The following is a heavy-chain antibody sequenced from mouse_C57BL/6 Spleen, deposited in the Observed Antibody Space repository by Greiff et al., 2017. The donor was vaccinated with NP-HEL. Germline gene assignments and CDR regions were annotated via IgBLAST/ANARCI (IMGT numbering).Heavy chain of an antibody. CDR2: IRSKSNNYAT. J-gene: IGHJ3*01. D-gene: IGHD1-1*01. CDR1: GFSFNTYA. V-gene: IGHV10-1*01. Sequence: DVKLVESGGGLVQSKGSLKLSCAASGFSFNTYAMNWVRQAPGKGLEWVARIRSKSNNYATYYADSVKDRFTISRDDSESMLYLQMNNLKTEDTAVYYCVEQGYYGSSPAWFAYWGQGTLVTVSA. CDR3: VEQGYYGSSPAWFAY.